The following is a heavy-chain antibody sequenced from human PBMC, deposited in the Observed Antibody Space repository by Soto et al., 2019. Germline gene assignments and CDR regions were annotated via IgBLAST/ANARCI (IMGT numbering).Heavy chain of an antibody. Sequence: GGSLRLSCAASGFTFSSYAMSWVRQAPRKGLEWVSAISGSGGSTYYADSVKGRFTISRDNSKNTLYLQMNSLRAEDTAVYYCAKDTVAARPGNWFDPWGQGTLVTVSS. D-gene: IGHD6-6*01. V-gene: IGHV3-23*01. CDR3: AKDTVAARPGNWFDP. CDR2: ISGSGGST. CDR1: GFTFSSYA. J-gene: IGHJ5*02.